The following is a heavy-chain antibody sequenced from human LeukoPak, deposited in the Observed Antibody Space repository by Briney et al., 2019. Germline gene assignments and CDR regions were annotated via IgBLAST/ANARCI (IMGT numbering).Heavy chain of an antibody. CDR1: GFKYGDFA. V-gene: IGHV3-9*01. CDR2: ISWNSGGI. Sequence: GRSLRLSCAASGFKYGDFAMHWVRQAPGKGLEWVAYISWNSGGIHYSDSVKGRFTISRDNRRNSLYLQMNSLRAEDTAFYYCAKMASSSSRHETYFGLWGQGTLVAVSS. D-gene: IGHD6-13*01. CDR3: AKMASSSSRHETYFGL. J-gene: IGHJ4*02.